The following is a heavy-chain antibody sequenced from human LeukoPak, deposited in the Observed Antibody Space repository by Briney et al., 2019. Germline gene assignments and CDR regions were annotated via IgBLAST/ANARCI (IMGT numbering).Heavy chain of an antibody. V-gene: IGHV1-69*13. CDR1: GGAFSSYD. D-gene: IGHD2-21*01. Sequence: SVKVSCKTSGGAFSSYDISWLRQAPGQGLEWMGGIIPIFGTAKYAQKFQGRVTITADESTSTAYMELSSLRSEDTAVYYCARDSSEFRSLIPHWGQGTLVTVSS. CDR2: IIPIFGTA. CDR3: ARDSSEFRSLIPH. J-gene: IGHJ1*01.